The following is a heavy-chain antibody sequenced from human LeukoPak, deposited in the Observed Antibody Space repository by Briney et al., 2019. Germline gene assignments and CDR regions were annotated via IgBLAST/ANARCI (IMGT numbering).Heavy chain of an antibody. CDR2: ISGGGETT. J-gene: IGHJ4*02. V-gene: IGHV3-23*01. CDR3: AKRSRAAAGTHDC. D-gene: IGHD6-13*01. CDR1: GFTFSSYG. Sequence: GGSLRLSCAASGFTFSSYGMTWVRQAPGKGLEWVSSISGGGETTYYADSAKGRFTISRDNSQNTLYLQMNSLRAEDTAVYYCAKRSRAAAGTHDCWGQGTLVTVSS.